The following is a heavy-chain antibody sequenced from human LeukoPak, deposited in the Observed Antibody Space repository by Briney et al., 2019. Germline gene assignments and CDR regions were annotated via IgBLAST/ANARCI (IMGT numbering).Heavy chain of an antibody. Sequence: PGGSLRLSCAASGFTFSSYAMSWVRQAPGKGLEWVSAISGSGGSTYYADSVKGRFTTSRDNSKNTLYLQMNSLRAEDTAVYYCAKWGDYDVLTGYYVSDYWGQGTLVTVSS. CDR2: ISGSGGST. CDR1: GFTFSSYA. D-gene: IGHD3-9*01. J-gene: IGHJ4*02. V-gene: IGHV3-23*01. CDR3: AKWGDYDVLTGYYVSDY.